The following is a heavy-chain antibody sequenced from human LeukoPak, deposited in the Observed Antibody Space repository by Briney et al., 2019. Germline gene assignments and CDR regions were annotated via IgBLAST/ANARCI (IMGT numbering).Heavy chain of an antibody. CDR2: IRSSSSVM. CDR3: ARARGYNHGPQDYYFDY. D-gene: IGHD5-18*01. J-gene: IGHJ4*02. Sequence: GSLRLSCAASGFTVSSNYMSWVRQAPGKGLEWVSYIRSSSSVMYYADSVKGRFTISRDNAKSSLYLQMSSLRDEDTAVYYCARARGYNHGPQDYYFDYWGQGTLVTVSS. CDR1: GFTVSSNY. V-gene: IGHV3-48*02.